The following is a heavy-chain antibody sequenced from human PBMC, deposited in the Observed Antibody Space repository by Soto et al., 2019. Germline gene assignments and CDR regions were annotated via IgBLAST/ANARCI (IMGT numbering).Heavy chain of an antibody. CDR2: ISGGGGST. V-gene: IGHV3-23*01. Sequence: EVQLLESGGGLVQPWGSLRLSCAASGFTFSSYAMSWVRQAPGKGLEWVSTISGGGGSTYYADSVKGRFTISRDNSKNTLYLQMNSLRAEDTAVYYCAKGQGSYYYYGMDVWGQGTTVTVSS. J-gene: IGHJ6*01. CDR3: AKGQGSYYYYGMDV. CDR1: GFTFSSYA.